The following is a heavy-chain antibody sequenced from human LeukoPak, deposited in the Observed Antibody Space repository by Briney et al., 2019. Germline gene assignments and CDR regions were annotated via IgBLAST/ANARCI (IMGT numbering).Heavy chain of an antibody. CDR3: ASLAARPVYAFDI. CDR2: IYSGGST. J-gene: IGHJ3*02. V-gene: IGHV3-53*01. D-gene: IGHD6-6*01. Sequence: GGSLRLSCAASGFTVSSNYISWVRQAPGKGLEWVSAIYSGGSTYYADSVKGRFTISRDNSKNTLYLQMNSLRAEDTAVYYCASLAARPVYAFDIWGQGTMVTVSS. CDR1: GFTVSSNY.